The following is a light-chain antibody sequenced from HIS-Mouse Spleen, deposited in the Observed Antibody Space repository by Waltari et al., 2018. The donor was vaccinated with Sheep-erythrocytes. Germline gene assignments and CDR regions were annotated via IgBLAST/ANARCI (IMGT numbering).Light chain of an antibody. J-gene: IGLJ3*02. V-gene: IGLV2-23*01. Sequence: QSALTQPASVSGSPGQSITISCTGTSSDVWRYNRVSWYQQHPGKAPKLMIYEGSKRPAGVSNGCCGSKSGNTASLTISGLQAEDEADYYCCSDAGSSTPWVFGGGTKLTVL. CDR2: EGS. CDR1: SSDVWRYNR. CDR3: CSDAGSSTPWV.